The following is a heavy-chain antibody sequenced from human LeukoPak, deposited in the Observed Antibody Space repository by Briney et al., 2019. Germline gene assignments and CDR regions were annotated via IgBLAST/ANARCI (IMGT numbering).Heavy chain of an antibody. D-gene: IGHD1-26*01. V-gene: IGHV3-48*04. CDR2: ISSSGSTI. J-gene: IGHJ4*02. Sequence: GGSLRLSCAASGFTFSNAWMNWVRQAPGKGLEWVSYISSSGSTIYYADSVKGRFTLSRDNAKNSLYLQMNSLRAEDTAVYYCARTGGSYPYYFEYWGQGTLVTVSS. CDR1: GFTFSNAW. CDR3: ARTGGSYPYYFEY.